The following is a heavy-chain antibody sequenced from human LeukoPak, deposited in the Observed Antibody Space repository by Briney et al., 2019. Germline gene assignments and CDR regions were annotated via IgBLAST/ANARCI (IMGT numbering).Heavy chain of an antibody. CDR3: AKDGPDYGDYYYYYGMDV. CDR2: ISGSGGST. J-gene: IGHJ6*02. V-gene: IGHV3-23*01. Sequence: GGSLRLSCAASGFTFSSYAMSWARQAPGKGLEWVSAISGSGGSTYYADSVKGRFTISRDNSKNTLYLQMNSLRAEDTAVYYCAKDGPDYGDYYYYYGMDVWGQGTTVTVSS. D-gene: IGHD4-17*01. CDR1: GFTFSSYA.